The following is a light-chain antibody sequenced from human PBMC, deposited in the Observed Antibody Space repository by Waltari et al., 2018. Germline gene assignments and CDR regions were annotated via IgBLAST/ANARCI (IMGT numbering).Light chain of an antibody. CDR3: LQHNSYPIS. V-gene: IGKV1-17*01. CDR2: GAT. Sequence: DIQMTLSPSSLSASVGDTVTITCRASQGISSYLNWFQQKPGKAPKLLIYGATTLQSGVPSRFSGSGSGTEFTLTISSLQPEDFAAYYCLQHNSYPISFGQGTKVEIK. J-gene: IGKJ2*03. CDR1: QGISSY.